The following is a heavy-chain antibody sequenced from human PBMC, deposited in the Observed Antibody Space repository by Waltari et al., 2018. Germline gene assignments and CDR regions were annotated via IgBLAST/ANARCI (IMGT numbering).Heavy chain of an antibody. D-gene: IGHD6-19*01. V-gene: IGHV4-59*08. Sequence: QVQLQESGPGLIKPSETLSLTCTVSGASISPNTGYYWSWIRQSPGKGLEYLGYMYYSGRYNYNPSLKSRVAISIDTSKNQFSLNLRSVTAADTAVYYCAANSGSTFDYWGRGTLVTVSS. CDR2: MYYSGRY. CDR1: GASISPNTGYY. J-gene: IGHJ4*02. CDR3: AANSGSTFDY.